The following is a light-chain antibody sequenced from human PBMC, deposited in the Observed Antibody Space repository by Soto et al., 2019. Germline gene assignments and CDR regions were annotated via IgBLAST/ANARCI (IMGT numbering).Light chain of an antibody. J-gene: IGKJ1*01. Sequence: IVLTQSPATLSLSPGERSTLSCRASQSVSSYLAWYQQKPGQAPRLLFYAASTRATGIPDRFSGSGSGADFTLTISRLEPEDFAVYYCQQYGSSGTFGQGTKVDIK. V-gene: IGKV3-20*01. CDR2: AAS. CDR1: QSVSSY. CDR3: QQYGSSGT.